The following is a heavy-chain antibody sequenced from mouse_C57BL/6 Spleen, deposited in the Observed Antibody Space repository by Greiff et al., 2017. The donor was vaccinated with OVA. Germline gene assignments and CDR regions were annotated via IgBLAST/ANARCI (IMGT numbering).Heavy chain of an antibody. V-gene: IGHV1-55*01. CDR1: GYTFTSYW. CDR3: ARCGYGNYIYYAIDY. CDR2: IYPGSGST. D-gene: IGHD2-10*02. J-gene: IGHJ4*01. Sequence: QVQLQQPGAELVKPGASVKMSCKASGYTFTSYWITWVKQRPGQGLEWIGDIYPGSGSTNYNEKFKSKATLTVDTSSSTAYMQLSSLTSVDSAVYYCARCGYGNYIYYAIDYWGQGTSVTVSS.